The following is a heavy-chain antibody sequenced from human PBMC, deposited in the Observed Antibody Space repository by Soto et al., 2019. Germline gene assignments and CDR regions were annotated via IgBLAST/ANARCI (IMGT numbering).Heavy chain of an antibody. CDR2: IFSDDEK. CDR1: GFSLTNAKMG. D-gene: IGHD1-26*01. J-gene: IGHJ4*02. CDR3: ARKGILGRLDRYYFDH. V-gene: IGHV2-26*01. Sequence: QVTLKESGPVLVKPTETLTLTCTVSGFSLTNAKMGVSWIRQPPGKALEWLAHIFSDDEKSYSTSLKSRLTFAKDTSKSQLDLTMTNMDPVNTATYYCARKGILGRLDRYYFDHWGQGTLVTVSS.